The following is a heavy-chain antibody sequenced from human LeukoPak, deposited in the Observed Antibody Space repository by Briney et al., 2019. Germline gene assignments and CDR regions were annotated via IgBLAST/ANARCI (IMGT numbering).Heavy chain of an antibody. CDR1: GFRFSSYA. Sequence: GGSLRLSCAASGFRFSSYALHWVRQAPGKGLQYVSGISNGGSIDYANSVKGRFTISRDNSKNTLYLQMGSLRPEDMAVYYCARDFRYGSGFDYWGQGILVTVSS. CDR2: ISNGGSI. V-gene: IGHV3-64*01. J-gene: IGHJ4*02. D-gene: IGHD5-18*01. CDR3: ARDFRYGSGFDY.